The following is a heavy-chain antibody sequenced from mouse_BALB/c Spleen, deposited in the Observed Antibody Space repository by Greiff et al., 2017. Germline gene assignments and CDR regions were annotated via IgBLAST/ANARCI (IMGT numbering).Heavy chain of an antibody. J-gene: IGHJ3*01. D-gene: IGHD2-4*01. Sequence: EVQLQQSGPELVKPGASVKMSCKASGYTFTSYVMHWVKQKPGQGLEWIGYINPYNDGTKYNEKFKGKATLTSDKSSSTAYMELSSLTSEDSAVYYCAREGSTMIRRAWFAYWGQGTLVTVSA. CDR2: INPYNDGT. V-gene: IGHV1-14*01. CDR1: GYTFTSYV. CDR3: AREGSTMIRRAWFAY.